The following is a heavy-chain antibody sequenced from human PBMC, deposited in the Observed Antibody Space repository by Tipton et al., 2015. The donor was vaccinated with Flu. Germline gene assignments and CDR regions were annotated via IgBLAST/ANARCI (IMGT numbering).Heavy chain of an antibody. CDR1: GDSISSNNYY. CDR3: AKDLPASGSLGY. V-gene: IGHV4-31*03. CDR2: IHYTGSS. D-gene: IGHD3-10*01. J-gene: IGHJ4*01. Sequence: TLSLTCTVSGDSISSNNYYWNWIRQHPGKGLEWIGYIHYTGSSHYNPSLKSRLTISVDTSKNQFSLRLSSVTAADTAVCYCAKDLPASGSLGYWGQGTLVTVSS.